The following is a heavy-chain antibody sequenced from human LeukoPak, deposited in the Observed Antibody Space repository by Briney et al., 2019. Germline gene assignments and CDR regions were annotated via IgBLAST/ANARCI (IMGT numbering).Heavy chain of an antibody. Sequence: SETLSLTCTVSGGSISSSSYYWGWIRQPPGKGLEWIGSIYYSGSTYYNPSLKSRVTISVDTSKNQFSLKLSSVTAADTAVYYCARGITMVRGVWGSWFDPWGQGTPVTVSS. D-gene: IGHD3-10*01. J-gene: IGHJ5*02. V-gene: IGHV4-39*01. CDR3: ARGITMVRGVWGSWFDP. CDR1: GGSISSSSYY. CDR2: IYYSGST.